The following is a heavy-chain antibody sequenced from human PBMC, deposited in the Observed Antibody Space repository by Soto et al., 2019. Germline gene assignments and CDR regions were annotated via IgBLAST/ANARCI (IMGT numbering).Heavy chain of an antibody. D-gene: IGHD1-26*01. CDR3: ARGVGSSPPRY. Sequence: GPGPGTTSETLSLTCTISGGSISVYYWSWVRQPPGHELEWIGYIYASGSPYYNPSLRSRVTISADTSKNQISLKLTSPTAADTAVYYCARGVGSSPPRYWGRGTLVTV. CDR2: IYASGSP. J-gene: IGHJ4*02. V-gene: IGHV4-59*01. CDR1: GGSISVYY.